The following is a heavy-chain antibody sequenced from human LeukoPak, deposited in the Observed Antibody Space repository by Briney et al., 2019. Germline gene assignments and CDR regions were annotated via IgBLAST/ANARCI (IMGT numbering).Heavy chain of an antibody. Sequence: PGGSLRLSCAASGFTFSSYSMNWVRQAPGKGLEWVSSISSSSSYIYYADSVKGRFTISRDNAKNSLYLQMNSLRAEDTAVYYCARYFLAARGAFDIWGQGTMVTVSS. D-gene: IGHD2/OR15-2a*01. J-gene: IGHJ3*02. CDR2: ISSSSSYI. CDR3: ARYFLAARGAFDI. CDR1: GFTFSSYS. V-gene: IGHV3-21*01.